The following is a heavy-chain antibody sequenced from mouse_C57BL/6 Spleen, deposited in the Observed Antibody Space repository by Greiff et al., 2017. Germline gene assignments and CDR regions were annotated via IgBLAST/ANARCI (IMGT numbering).Heavy chain of an antibody. CDR2: ISSGSSTT. CDR3: ASITTVVATGAMDY. D-gene: IGHD1-1*01. J-gene: IGHJ4*01. Sequence: EVKLVESGGGLVKPGGSLKLSCAASGFTFSDYGMHWVRQAPEKGLEWVAYISSGSSTTYYADTVKGRFTISRDNAKNTLFLQMTSLRSEDTAMYYCASITTVVATGAMDYWGQGTSVTVSS. V-gene: IGHV5-17*01. CDR1: GFTFSDYG.